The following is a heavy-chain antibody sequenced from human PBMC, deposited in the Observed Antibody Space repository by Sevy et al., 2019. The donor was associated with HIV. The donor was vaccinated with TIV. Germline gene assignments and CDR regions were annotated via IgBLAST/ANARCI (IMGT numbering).Heavy chain of an antibody. CDR3: ARAPLTTVVTRGKNWFDP. J-gene: IGHJ5*02. Sequence: ASVKVSCKASGYTFTGYYMHWVRQAPGQGLEWMGWINPNSGGTNYAQKFQGRVTMTRETSISTAYMELSRLSSDDTAVYYCARAPLTTVVTRGKNWFDPWGQGTLVTVSS. V-gene: IGHV1-2*02. CDR1: GYTFTGYY. D-gene: IGHD4-17*01. CDR2: INPNSGGT.